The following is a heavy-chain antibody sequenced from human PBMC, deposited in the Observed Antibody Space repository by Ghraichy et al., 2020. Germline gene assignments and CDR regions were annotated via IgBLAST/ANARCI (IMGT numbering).Heavy chain of an antibody. Sequence: GGSLRLSCVASGFTLSGYSMNWVRQAPGKPLEWVAYITSSSSTKAYADSVKGRFTISRDNAQNSLHLQMNSLRDEDTAVYYCARGSAGVRYYYYDGMDVWGKGTTFTVSS. CDR2: ITSSSSTK. CDR1: GFTLSGYS. D-gene: IGHD6-25*01. J-gene: IGHJ6*04. CDR3: ARGSAGVRYYYYDGMDV. V-gene: IGHV3-48*02.